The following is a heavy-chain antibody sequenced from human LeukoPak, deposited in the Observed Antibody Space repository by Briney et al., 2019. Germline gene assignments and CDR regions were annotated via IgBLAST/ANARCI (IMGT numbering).Heavy chain of an antibody. CDR3: ARFDCSSTSCAGGWFDP. CDR1: GGSISSGDYY. CDR2: IYYSGST. V-gene: IGHV4-30-4*08. J-gene: IGHJ5*02. D-gene: IGHD2-2*01. Sequence: SETLSLTCTVSGGSISSGDYYWSWIRQPPGKGLEWIVYIYYSGSTYYNPSLKSRVTISVDTSKNQFSLKLSSVTAADTAVYYCARFDCSSTSCAGGWFDPWGQGTLVTVSS.